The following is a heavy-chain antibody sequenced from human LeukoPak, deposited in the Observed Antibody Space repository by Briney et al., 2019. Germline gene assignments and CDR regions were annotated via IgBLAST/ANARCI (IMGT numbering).Heavy chain of an antibody. CDR1: GYTFTSYG. CDR2: ISAYNGNT. J-gene: IGHJ6*03. Sequence: PGGSVKVSCKASGYTFTSYGISWVRQAPGQGLEWMGWISAYNGNTNYAQKLQGRVTMTTDTSTSTAYMELRSLRSDDTAAYYCARGELTIAAAGAHYYYYMDVWGKGTTVTVSS. CDR3: ARGELTIAAAGAHYYYYMDV. D-gene: IGHD6-13*01. V-gene: IGHV1-18*01.